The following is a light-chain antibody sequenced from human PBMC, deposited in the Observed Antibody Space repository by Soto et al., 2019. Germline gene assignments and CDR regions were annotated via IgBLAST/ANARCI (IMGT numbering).Light chain of an antibody. V-gene: IGKV1-5*03. Sequence: DIQMTQSPSTLSASVGDRITITCRASQSISSWLAWYQRKPGKAPKLLIYKASSLQSGVPSRFSGSGSGTEFALPISSLQPDEFATYYCQQYKNYPYTFGQGTKLEIK. CDR1: QSISSW. J-gene: IGKJ2*01. CDR3: QQYKNYPYT. CDR2: KAS.